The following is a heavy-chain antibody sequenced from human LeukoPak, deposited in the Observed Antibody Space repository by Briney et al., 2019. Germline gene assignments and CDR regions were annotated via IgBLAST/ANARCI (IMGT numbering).Heavy chain of an antibody. V-gene: IGHV4-4*07. CDR1: GGSISSYY. CDR3: ARGPFGSGYYYYYGMDV. Sequence: PSETLSLTCTVSGGSISSYYWSWIRQPAGKGLEWIGRIYTSGSTNYNPSLKSRVTMSVGTSKNQFSLKLSSVTAADTAVYYCARGPFGSGYYYYYGMDVWGQGTTVTVSS. CDR2: IYTSGST. D-gene: IGHD3-10*01. J-gene: IGHJ6*02.